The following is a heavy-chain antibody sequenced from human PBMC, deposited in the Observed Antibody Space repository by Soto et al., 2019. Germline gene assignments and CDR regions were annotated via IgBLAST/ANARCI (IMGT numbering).Heavy chain of an antibody. Sequence: ASVQVSCKASGYTFTGYYMHWVRQAPGQGLEWMGWINPNSGGTNYAQKFQGRVTMTRDTSISTAYMELSRLRSDDTAVYYCARASYDSSGYRFDYWGQGTLVTVS. CDR3: ARASYDSSGYRFDY. J-gene: IGHJ4*02. CDR1: GYTFTGYY. V-gene: IGHV1-2*02. D-gene: IGHD3-22*01. CDR2: INPNSGGT.